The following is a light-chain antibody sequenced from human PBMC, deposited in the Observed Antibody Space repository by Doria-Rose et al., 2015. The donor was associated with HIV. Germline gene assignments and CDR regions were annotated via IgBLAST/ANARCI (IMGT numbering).Light chain of an antibody. CDR2: DGS. CDR1: QSVSRTY. J-gene: IGKJ1*01. CDR3: HQYGTSWT. V-gene: IGKV3-20*01. Sequence: TQSPGTLSLSPGERATLSCTASQSVSRTYLAWYQQTPGQAPSLIIYDGSTRATGIPDRFSASGSGTDFTLTINRLEPEDFALYYCHQYGTSWTFGQGTKVEI.